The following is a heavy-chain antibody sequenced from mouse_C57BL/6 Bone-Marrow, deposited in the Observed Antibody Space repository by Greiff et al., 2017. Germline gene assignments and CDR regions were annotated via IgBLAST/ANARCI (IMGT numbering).Heavy chain of an antibody. D-gene: IGHD1-1*01. Sequence: QVQLQQPGAELVKPGASVKLSCKASGYTFTSYWMHWVKQRPGQGLEWIGMIHPNSGSTNYNETFKSKATLTVDKSSSTAYMQLSSLTSEDSAVYYCARRNYYGSSYDFDYWGQGTTLTVSS. CDR3: ARRNYYGSSYDFDY. J-gene: IGHJ2*01. CDR2: IHPNSGST. CDR1: GYTFTSYW. V-gene: IGHV1-64*01.